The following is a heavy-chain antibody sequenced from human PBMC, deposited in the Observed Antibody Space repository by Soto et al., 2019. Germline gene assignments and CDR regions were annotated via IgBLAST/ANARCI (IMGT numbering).Heavy chain of an antibody. D-gene: IGHD4-17*01. V-gene: IGHV4-30-4*01. CDR3: ARDQGDYGDYYYYGMDV. J-gene: IGHJ6*02. CDR1: GGSISSGDYY. Sequence: PSETLSLTCTVSGGSISSGDYYWSWIRQPPGKGLEWIGYIYYSGSTYYNQSLKSRVTISVDTSKKQFYLKLSSVTAADTAFYYCARDQGDYGDYYYYGMDVWGQGTTVTVSS. CDR2: IYYSGST.